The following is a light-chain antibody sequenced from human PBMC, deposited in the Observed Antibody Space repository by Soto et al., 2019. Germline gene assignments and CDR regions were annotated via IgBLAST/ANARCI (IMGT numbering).Light chain of an antibody. V-gene: IGKV3-15*01. CDR3: QQYINWRT. Sequence: EVVMSQSPASLSASPGDRVTLSCRASQNIRSSLAWYQQRPGQAPRLLIYDASTRATGIPARFSGSGSGTEFTLTISSLQSEDIAVYYCQQYINWRTFGQGGLLEI. CDR1: QNIRSS. J-gene: IGKJ5*01. CDR2: DAS.